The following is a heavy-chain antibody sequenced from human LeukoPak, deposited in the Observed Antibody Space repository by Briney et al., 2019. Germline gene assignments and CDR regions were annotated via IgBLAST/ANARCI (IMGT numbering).Heavy chain of an antibody. Sequence: GGSLRLSCAASGFTFSSYAMSWVRQAPGKGLEWVSGISVSGGSTYYAESVKGRFTISRDNSKNTLYLRMNSLRAEDTAVYYCAKDQYSSSWYGGDYWGQGTLVTVSS. CDR3: AKDQYSSSWYGGDY. D-gene: IGHD6-13*01. CDR2: ISVSGGST. J-gene: IGHJ4*02. CDR1: GFTFSSYA. V-gene: IGHV3-23*01.